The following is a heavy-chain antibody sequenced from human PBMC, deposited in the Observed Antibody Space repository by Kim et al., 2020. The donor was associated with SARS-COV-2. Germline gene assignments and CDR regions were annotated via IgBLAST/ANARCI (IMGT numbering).Heavy chain of an antibody. Sequence: GGSLRLSCAASGFTFSSYWMTWVRQAPGKGLEWVANIKQDGNQKYYVDSVKGRFTISRDNAKNSLYLQMNSLRAEDTAVYYCARDGDLYSIGKDAFDIWGQGTIVTVSS. V-gene: IGHV3-7*01. D-gene: IGHD6-19*01. CDR2: IKQDGNQK. J-gene: IGHJ3*02. CDR3: ARDGDLYSIGKDAFDI. CDR1: GFTFSSYW.